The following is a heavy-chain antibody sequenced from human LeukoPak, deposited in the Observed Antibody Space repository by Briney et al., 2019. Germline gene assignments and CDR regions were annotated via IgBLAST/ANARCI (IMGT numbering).Heavy chain of an antibody. V-gene: IGHV4-34*09. CDR3: ARGSMVRGVKW. CDR1: GGSFSGYY. Sequence: SETLSLTCAVYGGSFSGYYWSWIRQPPGKGLEWIGEINHSGSTYYNPSLKSRVTISVDTSKNQFSLKLSSVTAADTAVYYCARGSMVRGVKWWGQGTLVTVSS. D-gene: IGHD3-10*01. J-gene: IGHJ4*02. CDR2: INHSGST.